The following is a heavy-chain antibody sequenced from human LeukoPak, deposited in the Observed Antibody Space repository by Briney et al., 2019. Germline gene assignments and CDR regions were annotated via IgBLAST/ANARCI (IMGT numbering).Heavy chain of an antibody. CDR2: INSDGSST. J-gene: IGHJ4*02. Sequence: GGSLRLSCAASGFSFSSYWMHWVRQAPGKGLVWVSRINSDGSSTSYADSVKGRFTISRDNAKNTLYLQMNSLRAEDTAVYYCARRVVVPAAPYYFDYWGQGTLVTVSS. CDR3: ARRVVVPAAPYYFDY. CDR1: GFSFSSYW. V-gene: IGHV3-74*01. D-gene: IGHD2-2*01.